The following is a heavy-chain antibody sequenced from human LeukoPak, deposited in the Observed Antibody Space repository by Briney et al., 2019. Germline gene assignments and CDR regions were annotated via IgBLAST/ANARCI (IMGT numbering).Heavy chain of an antibody. Sequence: GASVKVSCKASGYTFTSYGISWVRQAPGQGLEWMGWISAYNGNTNYAQKLQGRVTMTTDTSTSTAYMELRSLRSDDTAVYYCARTEDTAMASRYYYYYMDVWGKGTTVTVSS. CDR2: ISAYNGNT. V-gene: IGHV1-18*01. D-gene: IGHD5-18*01. CDR3: ARTEDTAMASRYYYYYMDV. J-gene: IGHJ6*03. CDR1: GYTFTSYG.